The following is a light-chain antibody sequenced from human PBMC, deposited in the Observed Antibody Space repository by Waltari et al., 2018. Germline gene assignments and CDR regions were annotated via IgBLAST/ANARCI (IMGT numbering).Light chain of an antibody. CDR1: QSVGSS. CDR2: DAS. CDR3: QQSYSTPIT. Sequence: EIVLTQSPVTLSLAPGERATLSCWASQSVGSSLAWYQQKPGQAPRLLMYDASNRATGVPARFNGSGSGTDFTLTIISLQSEDSATYYCQQSYSTPITFGQGTRLEIK. V-gene: IGKV3-11*01. J-gene: IGKJ5*01.